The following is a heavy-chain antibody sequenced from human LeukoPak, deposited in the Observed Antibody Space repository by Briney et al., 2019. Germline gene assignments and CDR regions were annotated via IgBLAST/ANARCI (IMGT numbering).Heavy chain of an antibody. CDR1: GGSISSSSYY. J-gene: IGHJ4*02. D-gene: IGHD3-22*01. Sequence: SETLSLTCTVSGGSISSSSYYWGWIRQPPGKGLEWIGSIYYSGSTYYNPSLKSRVTISVDTSKNQFSLKLSSVTAADTAVCYCARLPYYYDSSDADYWGQGTLVTVSS. CDR2: IYYSGST. CDR3: ARLPYYYDSSDADY. V-gene: IGHV4-39*01.